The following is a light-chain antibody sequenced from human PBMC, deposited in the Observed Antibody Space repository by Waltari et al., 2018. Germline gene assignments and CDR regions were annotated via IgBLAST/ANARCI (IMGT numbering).Light chain of an antibody. CDR3: QQYDSYSLT. CDR2: KAS. V-gene: IGKV1-5*03. CDR1: QNINRW. Sequence: DIQMTQSPSTLSASVGDRVTITCRASQNINRWLAWYQQKPGTVPKILIFKASSLKSGVPSRFSGSGSGTEFTLTISSLQPDDFATYYCQQYDSYSLTFGGGTKVEI. J-gene: IGKJ4*01.